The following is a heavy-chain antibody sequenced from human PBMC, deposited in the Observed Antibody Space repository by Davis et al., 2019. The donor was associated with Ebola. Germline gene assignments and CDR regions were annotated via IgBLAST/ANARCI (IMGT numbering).Heavy chain of an antibody. J-gene: IGHJ3*02. D-gene: IGHD3-22*01. CDR2: ISGSGGST. CDR3: ARDTMIAMIDAFDI. CDR1: GFTFSRYA. V-gene: IGHV3-23*01. Sequence: PGGSLRLSCAASGFTFSRYAMSWVRQAPGKGLEWVSAISGSGGSTYYADSVKGRFTISRDNYKNTLYLQMNSLRAEDTAVYYCARDTMIAMIDAFDIWGQGTMVTVSS.